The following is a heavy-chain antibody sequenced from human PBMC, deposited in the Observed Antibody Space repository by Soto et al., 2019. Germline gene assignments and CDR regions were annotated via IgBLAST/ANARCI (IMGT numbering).Heavy chain of an antibody. Sequence: GGSLRLSCAASGFTFSSYGMHWVRQAPGKGLEWVAVIWYDGSNKYYADSVKGRFTISRDNSKNTLYLQMNSLRAEDTAVYYCARDPQGKRFGLDYWGQGTLVTDSS. D-gene: IGHD3-10*01. J-gene: IGHJ4*02. V-gene: IGHV3-33*01. CDR2: IWYDGSNK. CDR1: GFTFSSYG. CDR3: ARDPQGKRFGLDY.